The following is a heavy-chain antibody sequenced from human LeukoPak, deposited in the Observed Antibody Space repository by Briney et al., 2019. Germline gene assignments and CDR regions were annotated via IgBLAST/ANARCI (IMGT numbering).Heavy chain of an antibody. CDR3: ASDGGSYRNWFDP. J-gene: IGHJ5*02. D-gene: IGHD1-26*01. V-gene: IGHV4-61*02. CDR1: GGSISSGSYY. Sequence: SETLSLTCTVSGGSISSGSYYWSWIRQPAGKGLEWIGRIYTSGSTNYNPSLKSRVTISVDTSKNQFSLKLSSVTAADTAVYYCASDGGSYRNWFDPRGQGTLVTVSS. CDR2: IYTSGST.